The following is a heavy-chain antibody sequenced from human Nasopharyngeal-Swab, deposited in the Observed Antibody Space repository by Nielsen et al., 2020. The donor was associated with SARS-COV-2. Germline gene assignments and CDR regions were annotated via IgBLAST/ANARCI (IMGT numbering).Heavy chain of an antibody. CDR1: GYTLTELS. CDR2: FDPEDGGT. D-gene: IGHD1-7*01. Sequence: ASVKVSCKVSGYTLTELSMHWVRQAPGKGLEWMGGFDPEDGGTIYAQKFQGRVTMTEDTSTDTAYMELSSLRSEDTAVYYCATGGPITGTINWFDPWGQGTLVTVSS. J-gene: IGHJ5*02. V-gene: IGHV1-24*01. CDR3: ATGGPITGTINWFDP.